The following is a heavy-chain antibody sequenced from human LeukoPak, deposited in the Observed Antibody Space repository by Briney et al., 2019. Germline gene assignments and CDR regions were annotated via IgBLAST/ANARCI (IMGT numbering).Heavy chain of an antibody. CDR2: IKQDGSEK. D-gene: IGHD3-22*01. V-gene: IGHV3-7*03. Sequence: PGGSLRLSCAASGFTFSSYAMSWVRQAPGKGLEWVANIKQDGSEKYYVDSVKGRFTISRDNAKNSLYLQMNSLRAEDTAVYYCASVYYYDSSGNFDYWGQGTLVTVSS. J-gene: IGHJ4*02. CDR3: ASVYYYDSSGNFDY. CDR1: GFTFSSYA.